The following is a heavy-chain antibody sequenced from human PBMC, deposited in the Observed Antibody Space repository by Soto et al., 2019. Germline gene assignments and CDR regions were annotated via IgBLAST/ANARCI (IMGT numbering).Heavy chain of an antibody. CDR3: ARVPLITMVRGVIPPNWFDP. V-gene: IGHV4-31*03. D-gene: IGHD3-10*01. CDR2: IYYSGST. J-gene: IGHJ5*02. Sequence: SETLSLTCTVSGGSISSGGYYWSWIRQHPGKGLEWIGYIYYSGSTYYNPSLKSRVTISVDTSKNQFSPKLSSVTAADTAVYYCARVPLITMVRGVIPPNWFDPWGQGTLVTVSS. CDR1: GGSISSGGYY.